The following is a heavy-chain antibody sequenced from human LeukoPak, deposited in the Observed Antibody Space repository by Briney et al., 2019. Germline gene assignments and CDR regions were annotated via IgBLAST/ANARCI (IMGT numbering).Heavy chain of an antibody. Sequence: PSETLSLTCTVSGGSISSYYWSWIRQPAGKGLEWIGRMHSSGSTNYNPSLKSRVTMSVDRSKNQFSLKLNSVSAADTAVYYCARDNYYYDSSGYYYFDYWGQGTLVTVSS. J-gene: IGHJ4*02. CDR1: GGSISSYY. CDR3: ARDNYYYDSSGYYYFDY. D-gene: IGHD3-22*01. V-gene: IGHV4-4*07. CDR2: MHSSGST.